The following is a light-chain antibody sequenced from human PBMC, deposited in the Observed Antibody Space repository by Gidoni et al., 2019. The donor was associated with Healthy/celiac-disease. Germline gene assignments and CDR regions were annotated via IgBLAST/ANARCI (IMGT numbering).Light chain of an antibody. CDR2: AAS. Sequence: IHMTHSPSSLSSSVGDRVTITCRASQGVSNDVSWYQQRPGTAPKRLIYAASTLHSGVPSRFSGSGFGTEFTLTISRLQPEDFAIYYCLQHNTYPPYTFGQGTKLEIK. CDR3: LQHNTYPPYT. V-gene: IGKV1-17*01. J-gene: IGKJ2*01. CDR1: QGVSND.